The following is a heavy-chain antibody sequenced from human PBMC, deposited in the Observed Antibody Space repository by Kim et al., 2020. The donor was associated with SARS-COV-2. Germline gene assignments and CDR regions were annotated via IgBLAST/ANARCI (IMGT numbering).Heavy chain of an antibody. CDR3: AREDYSSIDFDY. D-gene: IGHD6-13*01. J-gene: IGHJ4*02. Sequence: SYADSVKGRFTISRDNAKNTLYLQMNSLRAEDTAVYYCAREDYSSIDFDYWGQGTLVTVSS. V-gene: IGHV3-74*01.